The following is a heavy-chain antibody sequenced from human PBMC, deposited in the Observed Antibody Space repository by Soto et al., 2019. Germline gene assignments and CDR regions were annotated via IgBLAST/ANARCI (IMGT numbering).Heavy chain of an antibody. CDR3: AVHRVLEDYGDY. J-gene: IGHJ4*02. CDR1: GFTFSSYS. Sequence: EVQLVESGGGLVKPGGSLRLSCAASGFTFSSYSMNWVRQAPGKGLEWVSSISSSSSYIYYADSVKGRFTISRDNAKNSLYLQMNSLRAEDTAVYYCAVHRVLEDYGDYWGQGTLVTVSS. D-gene: IGHD3-3*01. V-gene: IGHV3-21*01. CDR2: ISSSSSYI.